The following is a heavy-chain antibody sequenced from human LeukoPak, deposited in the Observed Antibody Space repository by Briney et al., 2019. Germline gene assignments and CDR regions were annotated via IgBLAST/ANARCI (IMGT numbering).Heavy chain of an antibody. D-gene: IGHD4-11*01. Sequence: PGTSLRLSCETSGFTFSHFGMHWVRQAPGKGLEWVAVIWSDATNQYYADSVKGRFTISRDNFRRTVSLEMNSLRAEDTAVYYCXKDAQRGXDYSNSLEHWGQGSLVIVSS. CDR3: XKDAQRGXDYSNSLEH. CDR2: IWSDATNQ. V-gene: IGHV3-33*06. J-gene: IGHJ5*02. CDR1: GFTFSHFG.